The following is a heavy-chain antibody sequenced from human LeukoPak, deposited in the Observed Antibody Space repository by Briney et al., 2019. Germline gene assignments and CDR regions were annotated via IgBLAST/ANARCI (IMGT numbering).Heavy chain of an antibody. V-gene: IGHV3-30*02. J-gene: IGHJ4*02. D-gene: IGHD4-17*01. Sequence: PGGSLRLSCAASGFTFSTYAMHRVRQAPGKGLEGVAFIRYDGGDIFYADSLKGRFTISRDNSKNTLYLQMNSLRPEDTAVYYCARLRAVDRYFDYWGQGTLVTVSS. CDR1: GFTFSTYA. CDR3: ARLRAVDRYFDY. CDR2: IRYDGGDI.